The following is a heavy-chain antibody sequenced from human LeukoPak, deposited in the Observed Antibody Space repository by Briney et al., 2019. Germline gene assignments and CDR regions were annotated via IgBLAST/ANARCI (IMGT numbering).Heavy chain of an antibody. CDR2: VRHNAGA. CDR1: GYSISSGYQ. D-gene: IGHD2-2*01. J-gene: IGHJ5*02. Sequence: PSETLSLTCAVSGYSISSGYQWAWTRQPPGRGLGGSFIVRHNAGAHYNPSLRRRVAISVAASKNHSSLTLSSVTVADTAVYFCARDPRWLTPDCTGTSCYENYFAPWGQGTLVTVSS. CDR3: ARDPRWLTPDCTGTSCYENYFAP. V-gene: IGHV4-38-2*02.